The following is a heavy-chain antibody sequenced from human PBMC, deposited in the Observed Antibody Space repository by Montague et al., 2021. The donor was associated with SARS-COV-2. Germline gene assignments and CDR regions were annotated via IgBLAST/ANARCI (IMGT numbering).Heavy chain of an antibody. CDR1: GGSFSNYY. J-gene: IGHJ5*02. Sequence: SETLSLTSAVYGGSFSNYYWSWIRKPPGEGLQWIGVINHSGGTPXNPSLKSRVTISVDTSKNQLSLKLSSVTAADTAVYYCTRGRAISTLFVPHQRWFDPWGSGTLLTLSS. D-gene: IGHD3-9*01. CDR2: INHSGGT. V-gene: IGHV4-34*01. CDR3: TRGRAISTLFVPHQRWFDP.